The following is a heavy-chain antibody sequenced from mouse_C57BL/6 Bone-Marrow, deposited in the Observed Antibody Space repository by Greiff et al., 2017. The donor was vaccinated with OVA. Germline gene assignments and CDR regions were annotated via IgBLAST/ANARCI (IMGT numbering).Heavy chain of an antibody. CDR2: FYPGSGSI. CDR3: ARHEIGPYYYGSSYLYFDY. Sequence: VQLVESGAELVKPGASVKLSCKASGYTFTEYTIHWVKQRSGQGLEWIGWFYPGSGSIKYNEKFKDKATLTADKSSSTVYMELSRLTSEDSAVYFCARHEIGPYYYGSSYLYFDYWGQGTTLTVSS. D-gene: IGHD1-1*01. CDR1: GYTFTEYT. V-gene: IGHV1-62-2*01. J-gene: IGHJ2*01.